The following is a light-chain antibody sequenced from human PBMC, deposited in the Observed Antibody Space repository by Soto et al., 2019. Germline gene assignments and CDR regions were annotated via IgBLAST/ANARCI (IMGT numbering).Light chain of an antibody. CDR2: DVS. J-gene: IGLJ2*01. CDR3: SSYTSSSTYVV. CDR1: SSDVGGYNY. V-gene: IGLV2-14*03. Sequence: QSALTQPASVSGSPGQSITISCTGTSSDVGGYNYVSWYQHHPGKAPKFMIYDVSNRPSGVSNRFSGSKSGNTASLTISGLQAEDEADYFCSSYTSSSTYVVFGGGTKLTVL.